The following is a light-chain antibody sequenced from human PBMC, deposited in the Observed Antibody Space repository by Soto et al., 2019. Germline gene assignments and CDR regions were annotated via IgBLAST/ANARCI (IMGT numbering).Light chain of an antibody. V-gene: IGKV3-20*01. J-gene: IGKJ1*01. CDR1: QSVTNNQ. CDR3: HKYGSTPPT. Sequence: IVLTQSPGTLSLSPGARATLSGRAIQSVTNNQLAWFRQKPGQDPRLLIWGVFNRATGIPARFSGSGSGTDFTLTISSLQHEDFVVFYCHKYGSTPPTFGHGTKVDIK. CDR2: GVF.